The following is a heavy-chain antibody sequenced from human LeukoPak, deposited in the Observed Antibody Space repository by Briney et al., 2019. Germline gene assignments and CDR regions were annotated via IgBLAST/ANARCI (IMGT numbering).Heavy chain of an antibody. V-gene: IGHV3-23*01. CDR2: ISGSGGST. J-gene: IGHJ4*02. Sequence: GGSLRLSCAASGFTFSSYAMSWVRQAPGKGLEWVSAISGSGGSTYYADSVKGRFTISRDNAKNSLYLQMNSLRAEDTAVYYCARDLGAQFDYWGQGTLATVSS. D-gene: IGHD3-10*01. CDR3: ARDLGAQFDY. CDR1: GFTFSSYA.